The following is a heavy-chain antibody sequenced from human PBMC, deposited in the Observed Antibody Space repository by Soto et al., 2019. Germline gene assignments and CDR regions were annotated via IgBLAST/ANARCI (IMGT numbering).Heavy chain of an antibody. J-gene: IGHJ5*02. CDR3: ARVPRITMVRGVAHNWFDP. V-gene: IGHV4-31*03. D-gene: IGHD3-10*01. CDR1: GGSISSGGYY. CDR2: IYYSGST. Sequence: SDTLSLTCTVSGGSISSGGYYWSWIRQHPGKGLEWIGYIYYSGSTYYNPSLKSRVTISVDTSKNQFSLKLSSVTAADTAVYYCARVPRITMVRGVAHNWFDPWGQGTLVTVSS.